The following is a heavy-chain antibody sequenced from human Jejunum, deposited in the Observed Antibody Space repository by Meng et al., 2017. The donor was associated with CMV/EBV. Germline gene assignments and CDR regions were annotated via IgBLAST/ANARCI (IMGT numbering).Heavy chain of an antibody. J-gene: IGHJ4*02. D-gene: IGHD2-2*01. CDR2: ITDSGGST. Sequence: SWVRQAPGKGLEWVSGITDSGGSTNYADSVKGRFTISRDNSKNTLYLQMNSLRAEDTAVYYCAKGRAGSTSCFDYWGQGTLVTVSS. CDR3: AKGRAGSTSCFDY. V-gene: IGHV3-23*01.